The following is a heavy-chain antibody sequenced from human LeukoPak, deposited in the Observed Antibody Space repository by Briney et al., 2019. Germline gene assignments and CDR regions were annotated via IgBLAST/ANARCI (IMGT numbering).Heavy chain of an antibody. D-gene: IGHD3-3*01. J-gene: IGHJ6*02. Sequence: GASVKVSCKASGYTFTSYGISWVRQAPGQGLEWMGWISAYNGNTNYAQKLQGRVTMTTDTSTSTAYMELRSLRSDDTAVYYCARDRAIFGASYGMDVWGQGTTDTVSS. CDR1: GYTFTSYG. V-gene: IGHV1-18*01. CDR3: ARDRAIFGASYGMDV. CDR2: ISAYNGNT.